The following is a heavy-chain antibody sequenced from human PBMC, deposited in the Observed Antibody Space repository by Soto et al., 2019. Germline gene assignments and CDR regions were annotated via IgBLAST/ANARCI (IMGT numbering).Heavy chain of an antibody. J-gene: IGHJ4*02. CDR1: GGSISSGGYA. V-gene: IGHV4-30-2*01. D-gene: IGHD2-21*02. CDR2: IYQSGST. Sequence: SETLSLTCAVSGGSISSGGYAWAWIRQPPGKGLEWVGYIYQSGSTYYNPSLKSRVTIAADRSKNQFSLNLVSVTAADTAVYYCARSYSGGDAYFDYWGQGTVVTVSS. CDR3: ARSYSGGDAYFDY.